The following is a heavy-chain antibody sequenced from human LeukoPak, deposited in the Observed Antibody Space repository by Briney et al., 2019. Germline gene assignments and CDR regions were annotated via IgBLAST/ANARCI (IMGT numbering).Heavy chain of an antibody. CDR1: GGSISSYY. CDR2: INHSGST. Sequence: SETLSLTCTVSGGSISSYYCSWIRRPPGKGLEWIGEINHSGSTNYNPSLKSRVTISVDTSKNQFSLKLSSVTAADTAVYYCARGGRLLKWGQGTLVTVSS. CDR3: ARGGRLLK. J-gene: IGHJ4*02. D-gene: IGHD3-22*01. V-gene: IGHV4-34*01.